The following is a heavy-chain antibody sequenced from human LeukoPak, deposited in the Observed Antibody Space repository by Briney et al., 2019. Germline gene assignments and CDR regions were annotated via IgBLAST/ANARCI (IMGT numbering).Heavy chain of an antibody. J-gene: IGHJ3*02. Sequence: ASVKVSCKASGYTFTGYYMHWVRQAPGQGLEWMGIINPSGGSTSYAQKFQGRVTMTRDTSTSTVYMELSSLRSEDTAVYYCAGGITRDAFDIWGQGTMVTVSS. CDR1: GYTFTGYY. D-gene: IGHD3-10*01. CDR3: AGGITRDAFDI. CDR2: INPSGGST. V-gene: IGHV1-46*01.